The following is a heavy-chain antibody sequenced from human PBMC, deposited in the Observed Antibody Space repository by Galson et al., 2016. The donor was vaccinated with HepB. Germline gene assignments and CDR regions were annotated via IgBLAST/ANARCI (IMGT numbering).Heavy chain of an antibody. D-gene: IGHD3-16*01. CDR3: GKHGGFDY. CDR1: GFSFSNSG. CDR2: IPRSGDAT. J-gene: IGHJ4*02. Sequence: SLRLSCAASGFSFSNSGTSWVRQAPGRGLEWVSGIPRSGDATHYADFVKGRFTISRDNSKNTLYLYMNNLTAGDTAIYYCGKHGGFDYWGQGALVTVSS. V-gene: IGHV3-23*01.